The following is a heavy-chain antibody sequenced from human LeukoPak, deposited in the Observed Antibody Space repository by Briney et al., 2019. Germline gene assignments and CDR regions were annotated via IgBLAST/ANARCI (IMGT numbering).Heavy chain of an antibody. D-gene: IGHD3-10*01. Sequence: PSETLSLTCTVSGGSISSSSYSWGWIRQPPGKGLEWNGSIYYNGSTYYNPSLKSRVTISVDTSKNQFSLKLSSVTAADTAVYYCARQKASGSYYKVLNWFDPWGQGTLVTVSS. V-gene: IGHV4-39*01. J-gene: IGHJ5*02. CDR2: IYYNGST. CDR1: GGSISSSSYS. CDR3: ARQKASGSYYKVLNWFDP.